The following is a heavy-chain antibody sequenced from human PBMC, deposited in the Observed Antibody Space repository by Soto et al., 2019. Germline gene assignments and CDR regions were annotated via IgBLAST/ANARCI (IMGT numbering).Heavy chain of an antibody. CDR1: SGSISSSNW. V-gene: IGHV4-4*02. D-gene: IGHD6-19*01. J-gene: IGHJ3*02. CDR2: IYHSGST. Sequence: PSETLSLTCAVSSGSISSSNWWSWVRQPPGKGLEWIGEIYHSGSTNYNPSLKSRVTISVDKSTNQFSLKLSSVTAADTAVYYCAGGITVAGPSRDGFDIWGQGTMVTV. CDR3: AGGITVAGPSRDGFDI.